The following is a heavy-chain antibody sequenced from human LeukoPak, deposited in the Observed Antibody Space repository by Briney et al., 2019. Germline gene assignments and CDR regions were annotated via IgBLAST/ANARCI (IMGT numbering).Heavy chain of an antibody. V-gene: IGHV3-48*02. Sequence: GGSRRLSGAASGFTFSTYSMNWVRQAPGKGLEWVSFISTGSSTIYYADSVKGRFTISRDNAKNSLYLQMNSLRDEDTAVYYCARVAEIQLWLRSAFDYWGQGTLVTVSS. CDR3: ARVAEIQLWLRSAFDY. CDR1: GFTFSTYS. J-gene: IGHJ4*02. CDR2: ISTGSSTI. D-gene: IGHD5-18*01.